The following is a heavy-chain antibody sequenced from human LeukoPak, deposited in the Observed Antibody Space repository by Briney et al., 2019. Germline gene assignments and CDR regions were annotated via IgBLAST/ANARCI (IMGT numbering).Heavy chain of an antibody. Sequence: PGGSLRLSCAASGFTFSSYAVSWVRQAPGKGLEWVSAISGSGGSTYYADSVKGRFTISRDNSKNTLYLQMNSLRAEDTAVYYCAKDSSGSYGEYYFDYWGQGTLVTVSS. CDR1: GFTFSSYA. CDR2: ISGSGGST. J-gene: IGHJ4*02. D-gene: IGHD1-26*01. CDR3: AKDSSGSYGEYYFDY. V-gene: IGHV3-23*01.